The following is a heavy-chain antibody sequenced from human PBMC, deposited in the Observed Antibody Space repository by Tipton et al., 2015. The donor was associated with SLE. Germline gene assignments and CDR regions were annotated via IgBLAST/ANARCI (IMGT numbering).Heavy chain of an antibody. V-gene: IGHV4-59*08. CDR3: ARRLGSSGFDY. J-gene: IGHJ4*02. CDR1: GGSISSYY. D-gene: IGHD3-22*01. Sequence: TLSLTCTASGGSISSYYWSWIRQPLGKGLEWIGYIYYSGSTNYNPSLKSRVTISVDTSKNQFSLKLSSVTAADTAVYYCARRLGSSGFDYWGQGTLVTVSS. CDR2: IYYSGST.